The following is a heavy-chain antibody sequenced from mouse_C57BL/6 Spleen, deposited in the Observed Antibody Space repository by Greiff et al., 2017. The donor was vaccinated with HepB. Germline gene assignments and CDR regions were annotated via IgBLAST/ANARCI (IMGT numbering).Heavy chain of an antibody. V-gene: IGHV5-4*03. CDR2: ISDGGSYT. Sequence: EVKLVESGGGLVKPGGSLKLSCAASGFTFSSYAMSWVRQTPEKRLEWVATISDGGSYTSYPDNVKGRFTISRDNAKNNLYLQMSHLKSEDTAVYYCARVRGGISYVLAWFAYWGQGTLVTVSA. D-gene: IGHD1-1*01. CDR1: GFTFSSYA. J-gene: IGHJ3*01. CDR3: ARVRGGISYVLAWFAY.